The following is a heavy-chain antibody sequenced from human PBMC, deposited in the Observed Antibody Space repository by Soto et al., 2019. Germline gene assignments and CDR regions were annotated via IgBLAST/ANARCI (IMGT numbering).Heavy chain of an antibody. D-gene: IGHD1-7*01. CDR1: GFTFSSYS. J-gene: IGHJ4*02. CDR3: ARSLELAY. CDR2: ISSSSSTI. Sequence: GGSLRLSCAASGFTFSSYSMNWVRQAPGKGLEWVSYISSSSSTIYYADSVKGRFTISRDNAKNSLYLQMNSLRAEDTAVYYCARSLELAYWGQGTLVTVSS. V-gene: IGHV3-48*01.